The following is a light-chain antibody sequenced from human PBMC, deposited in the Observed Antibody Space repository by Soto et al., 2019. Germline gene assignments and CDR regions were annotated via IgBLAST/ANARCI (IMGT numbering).Light chain of an antibody. J-gene: IGLJ2*01. Sequence: QSALTQPPSASGSPGQSVTISCTGTTRDVGGYNYVSWYQQHPGKAPKLIIYEVVKRPSGVPDRISGSKSGNTASLTVSGLQIEDEADYYCSSYRDYNKFVFGEGTKLTVL. CDR3: SSYRDYNKFV. CDR2: EVV. CDR1: TRDVGGYNY. V-gene: IGLV2-8*01.